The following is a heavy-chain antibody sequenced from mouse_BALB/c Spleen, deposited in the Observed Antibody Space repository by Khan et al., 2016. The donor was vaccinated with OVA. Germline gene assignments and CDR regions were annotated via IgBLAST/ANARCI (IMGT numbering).Heavy chain of an antibody. V-gene: IGHV3-2*02. CDR1: GYSITSDYA. Sequence: EVQLQESGPGLVKPSQSLSLTCTVTGYSITSDYAWNWIRQFPGNKLEWMGSISYSGNTNYNPSLKSRASITRDTSKNQFFLHLNSVTTEDTATYYCARVYGGDFDYWGQGTTLTVSS. D-gene: IGHD1-1*01. CDR2: ISYSGNT. J-gene: IGHJ2*01. CDR3: ARVYGGDFDY.